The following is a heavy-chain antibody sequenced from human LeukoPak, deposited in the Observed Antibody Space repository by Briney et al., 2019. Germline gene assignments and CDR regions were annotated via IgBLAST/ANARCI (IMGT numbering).Heavy chain of an antibody. CDR1: GFTFRSYG. D-gene: IGHD3-9*01. J-gene: IGHJ4*02. CDR2: ISGSGGST. V-gene: IGHV3-23*01. Sequence: GGTLRLSCAVSGFTFRSYGMSWVRQAPGKGLEWVSAISGSGGSTYYADSVKGRFTISRDNSKNTLYLQMNSLRAEDTAVYYCARDQGLSGYPYWGQGTLVTVSS. CDR3: ARDQGLSGYPY.